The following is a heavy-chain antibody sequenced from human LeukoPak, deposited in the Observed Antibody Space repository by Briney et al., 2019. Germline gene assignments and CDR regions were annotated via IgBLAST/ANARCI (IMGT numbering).Heavy chain of an antibody. Sequence: SETLSLTCAVSGYSISSGNYWGWIRQPPGKGLEWIGTVHHSGSTYYNPSLKSRVTISLDTTKNQLSLQLWSVTAADTALYYCTRDAGHITHDYWGQGTLVTVSS. CDR1: GYSISSGNY. CDR2: VHHSGST. CDR3: TRDAGHITHDY. D-gene: IGHD1-14*01. V-gene: IGHV4-38-2*02. J-gene: IGHJ4*02.